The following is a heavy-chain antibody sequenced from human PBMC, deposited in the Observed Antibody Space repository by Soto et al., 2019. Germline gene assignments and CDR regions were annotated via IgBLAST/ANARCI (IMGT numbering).Heavy chain of an antibody. J-gene: IGHJ4*02. V-gene: IGHV3-33*01. D-gene: IGHD1-26*01. CDR3: ARGRVDGGELDL. Sequence: VQLVESGGGVVQPGRSLRLSCAASGFTFRTYGMYWVRQAPGKGLEWVAVIWYDASNKYYADSVKGRFTISRDNSENTLYLQMNSLRDEDTAVYSCARGRVDGGELDLWGQGTLVTVSS. CDR2: IWYDASNK. CDR1: GFTFRTYG.